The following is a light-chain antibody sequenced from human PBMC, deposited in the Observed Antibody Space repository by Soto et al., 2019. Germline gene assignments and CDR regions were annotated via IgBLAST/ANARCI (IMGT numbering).Light chain of an antibody. CDR2: GAF. Sequence: ENVLTQSPATLSVSPGERATLSCRTSQSIDNTLAWYQQKPGQAPRLLIYGAFIRAPGFPVRFGGTGSGSEFTRTISSLQTEDRALYYCQQYDKWPYTFGQGTNVEIK. CDR1: QSIDNT. V-gene: IGKV3-15*01. CDR3: QQYDKWPYT. J-gene: IGKJ2*01.